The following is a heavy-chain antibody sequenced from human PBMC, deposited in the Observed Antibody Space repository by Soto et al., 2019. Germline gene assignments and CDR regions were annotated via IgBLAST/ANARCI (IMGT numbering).Heavy chain of an antibody. D-gene: IGHD1-26*01. Sequence: EVQVLATGEGLIQPGGSLRLSGAASGFTVNSNYMSWVRQAPGEGLQWVSITNTGGTTYYADSVKGRFTVSRDNSKNTLYLQMNSLRAEDTAVYYCAKGDGFILAVWGQGTTVSVSS. V-gene: IGHV3-53*02. CDR3: AKGDGFILAV. J-gene: IGHJ6*02. CDR2: TNTGGTT. CDR1: GFTVNSNY.